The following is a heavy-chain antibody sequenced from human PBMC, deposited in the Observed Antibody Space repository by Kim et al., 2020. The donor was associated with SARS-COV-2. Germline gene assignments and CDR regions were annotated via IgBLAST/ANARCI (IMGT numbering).Heavy chain of an antibody. D-gene: IGHD3-9*01. CDR2: ISSNGGST. CDR3: VKSGGTQSRELRYFDWLYLWGMDV. CDR1: GFTFSSYA. J-gene: IGHJ6*02. V-gene: IGHV3-64D*09. Sequence: GGSLRLSCSASGFTFSSYAMHWVRQAPGKGLEYVSAISSNGGSTYYADSVKGRFTISRDNSKNTLYLQMSSLRAEDTAVYYCVKSGGTQSRELRYFDWLYLWGMDVWGQGTTVTVSS.